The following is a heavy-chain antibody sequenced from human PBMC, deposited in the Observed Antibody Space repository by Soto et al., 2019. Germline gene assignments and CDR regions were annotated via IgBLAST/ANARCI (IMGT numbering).Heavy chain of an antibody. CDR3: ARLLDGLHFDY. CDR1: GGSISSGGYS. J-gene: IGHJ4*02. Sequence: SETLSLTCAVSGGSISSGGYSWSWIRQPPGKGLEWIGTIYYSGSTYYNPSLKSRVTISVDTSKNQFSLKLSSVTAADTAVYYCARLLDGLHFDYWGQGTLVTVSS. D-gene: IGHD3-9*01. V-gene: IGHV4-30-2*03. CDR2: IYYSGST.